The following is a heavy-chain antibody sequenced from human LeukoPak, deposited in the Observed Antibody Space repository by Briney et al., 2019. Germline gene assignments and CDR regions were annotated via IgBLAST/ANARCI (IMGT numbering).Heavy chain of an antibody. V-gene: IGHV3-15*01. CDR3: TTVGLVYSSGYHY. D-gene: IGHD3-22*01. J-gene: IGHJ4*02. CDR1: GFTFSNAW. Sequence: PGGSLRLSCAASGFTFSNAWMTWVRQAPGKGLEWVGRIKSKTDGGTTDYAAPVKGRFTISRDDSKNTLYLQMSSLKTEDTAVYYCTTVGLVYSSGYHYWGQGTLVTVSS. CDR2: IKSKTDGGTT.